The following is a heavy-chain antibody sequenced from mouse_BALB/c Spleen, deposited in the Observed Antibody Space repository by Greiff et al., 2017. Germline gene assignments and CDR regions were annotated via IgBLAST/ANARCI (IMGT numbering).Heavy chain of an antibody. CDR3: ARRRLGSPYAMDY. Sequence: EVKLMESGGGLVKPGGSLKLSCAASGFTFSSYAMSWVRQSPEKRLEWVAEISSGGSYTYYPDTVTGRFTISRDNAKNTLYLEMSSLRSEDTAMYYCARRRLGSPYAMDYWGQGTSVTVSS. CDR1: GFTFSSYA. J-gene: IGHJ4*01. V-gene: IGHV5-9-4*01. CDR2: ISSGGSYT. D-gene: IGHD1-2*01.